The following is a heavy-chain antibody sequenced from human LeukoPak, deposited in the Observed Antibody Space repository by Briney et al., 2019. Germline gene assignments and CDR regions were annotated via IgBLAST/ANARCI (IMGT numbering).Heavy chain of an antibody. J-gene: IGHJ4*02. V-gene: IGHV3-48*04. Sequence: GSLRLSCAGSGFTFRSYSMNWVRQAPGKGLEWVSYISSTSSTIYYADSVKGRFTISRDNAKDSLYLQMNSLRAEDTAVYYCARGGKTWAVSDYWGQGTLVTVSS. CDR2: ISSTSSTI. CDR3: ARGGKTWAVSDY. D-gene: IGHD3-10*01. CDR1: GFTFRSYS.